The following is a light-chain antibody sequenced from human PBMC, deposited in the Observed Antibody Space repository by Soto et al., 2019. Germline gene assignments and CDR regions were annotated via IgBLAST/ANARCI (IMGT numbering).Light chain of an antibody. V-gene: IGKV1-5*03. CDR1: QYMADW. Sequence: DIQMTQSPSTVSASIGDRVTITCRASQYMADWLAWYQQKPGKVPKLLISKASYLEGGLPLRFSGSGSGREFTLTINSLQPDDFATYYCQQYSSYPWTFGQGTKVEVK. CDR3: QQYSSYPWT. CDR2: KAS. J-gene: IGKJ1*01.